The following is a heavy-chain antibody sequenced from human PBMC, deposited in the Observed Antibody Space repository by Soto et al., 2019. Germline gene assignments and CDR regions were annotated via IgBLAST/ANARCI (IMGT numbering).Heavy chain of an antibody. CDR3: ARGAAAGTFSCIDY. Sequence: GGSLRLSCAASGFTFSSYAIHWVRQAPGKGLEWVAVISYDGSNKYYADSVKGRFTISRDNSKNTLYLQMNSLRAEDTAVYYCARGAAAGTFSCIDYWGQGTLVTVSS. J-gene: IGHJ4*02. D-gene: IGHD6-13*01. V-gene: IGHV3-30-3*01. CDR2: ISYDGSNK. CDR1: GFTFSSYA.